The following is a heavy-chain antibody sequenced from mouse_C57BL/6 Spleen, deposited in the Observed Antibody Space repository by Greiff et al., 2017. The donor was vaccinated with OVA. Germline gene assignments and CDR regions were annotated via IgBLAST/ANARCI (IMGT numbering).Heavy chain of an antibody. CDR1: GYTFTSYW. V-gene: IGHV1-61*01. CDR2: IYPSDSET. D-gene: IGHD1-1*01. CDR3: ARKGEFYYGSRGYFDY. J-gene: IGHJ2*01. Sequence: QVQLQQPGAELARPGSSVKLSCKASGYTFTSYWMDWVKQRPGQGLEWIGNIYPSDSETHYNQKFKDKATLTVDKSSSTAYMQLSSLTSEDSAVYYCARKGEFYYGSRGYFDYWGQGTTLTVSS.